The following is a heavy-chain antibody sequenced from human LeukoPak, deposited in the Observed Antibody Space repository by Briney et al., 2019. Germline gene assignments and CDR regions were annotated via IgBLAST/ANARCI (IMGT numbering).Heavy chain of an antibody. CDR2: IYYSGST. CDR3: ARRSGYDLLDY. J-gene: IGHJ4*02. D-gene: IGHD5-12*01. V-gene: IGHV4-39*01. Sequence: SETLSLTCTVSGGSISSSSYYWGWIRQPPGKGLEWIGSIYYSGSTYYNPSLKSRVTISVDTSKNQFSLKLSSVTAADTAVYYCARRSGYDLLDYWGQGTLVTVSS. CDR1: GGSISSSSYY.